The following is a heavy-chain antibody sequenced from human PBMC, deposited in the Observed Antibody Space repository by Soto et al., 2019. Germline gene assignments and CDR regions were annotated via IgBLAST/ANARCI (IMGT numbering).Heavy chain of an antibody. J-gene: IGHJ6*03. V-gene: IGHV3-23*01. D-gene: IGHD6-19*01. Sequence: PGGSLRLSCAASGFTFSSYAMSCVRQTPGKGLEWVSAISASGGSTYYADSVKGRVTISRDNSKNTFFLQMNSLRDEDTAVYYCAKVWQWLVPSYMDVWAKGTTVTVSS. CDR1: GFTFSSYA. CDR2: ISASGGST. CDR3: AKVWQWLVPSYMDV.